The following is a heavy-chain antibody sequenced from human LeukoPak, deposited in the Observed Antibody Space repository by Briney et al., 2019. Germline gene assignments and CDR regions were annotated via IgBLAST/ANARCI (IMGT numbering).Heavy chain of an antibody. CDR1: GFTFSSYG. V-gene: IGHV3-30-3*01. CDR2: ISYDGSNK. J-gene: IGHJ6*02. D-gene: IGHD6-19*01. Sequence: PGGSLRLSCAASGFTFSSYGIHWVRQAPGKGLEWVAIISYDGSNKYYADSVKGRFTISRDTSKNTLYLQMNSLRAEDTAVYYCARAGYGGGWYNGLDVWGQGTTVTVSS. CDR3: ARAGYGGGWYNGLDV.